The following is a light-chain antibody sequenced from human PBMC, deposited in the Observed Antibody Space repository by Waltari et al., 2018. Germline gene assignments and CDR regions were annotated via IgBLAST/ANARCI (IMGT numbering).Light chain of an antibody. Sequence: EIVLTQSPGTLSLSPGERATLSCSASQSVSRSLAWYQQKPGQAPRLLIYGASNRAAGIPDRFSGSGSGTDFSLTISRLEPEDFAVYYCQHYVRLPATFGQGTKVEIK. CDR1: QSVSRS. CDR3: QHYVRLPAT. J-gene: IGKJ1*01. CDR2: GAS. V-gene: IGKV3-20*01.